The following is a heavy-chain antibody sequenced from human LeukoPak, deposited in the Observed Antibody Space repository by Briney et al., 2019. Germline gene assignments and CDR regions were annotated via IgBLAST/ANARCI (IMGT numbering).Heavy chain of an antibody. Sequence: SETLSLTCTVSGGSVSSGSYYWSWIRQPPGKGLEWIGYVYYSGSTNYNPSLKSRVTISVDTSKNQFSLRLSSVTAADTAVYYCARVNNWNFYFGYWGQGTLVTVSS. V-gene: IGHV4-61*01. J-gene: IGHJ4*02. CDR2: VYYSGST. D-gene: IGHD1-7*01. CDR3: ARVNNWNFYFGY. CDR1: GGSVSSGSYY.